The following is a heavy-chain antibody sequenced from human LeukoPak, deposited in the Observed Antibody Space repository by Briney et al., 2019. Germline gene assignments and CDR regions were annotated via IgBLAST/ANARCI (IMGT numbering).Heavy chain of an antibody. D-gene: IGHD1-1*01. CDR1: GGSISSYY. V-gene: IGHV4-4*07. CDR2: IYTSGST. CDR3: ARERRTRGLQIRNDKYYFDY. J-gene: IGHJ4*02. Sequence: PSETLSLTCTVSGGSISSYYWSWIRQPAGKGLEWIGRIYTSGSTNYNPSLKSRVTMSVDTSKNQFSLKLSSVTAADTAVYYCARERRTRGLQIRNDKYYFDYWGQGTLVTVSS.